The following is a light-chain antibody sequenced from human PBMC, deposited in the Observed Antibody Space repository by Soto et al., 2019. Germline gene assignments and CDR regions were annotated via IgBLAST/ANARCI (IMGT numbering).Light chain of an antibody. CDR2: DAS. CDR3: QQYNSYSSYT. Sequence: DIPMTQYPSTLSASVGDRVTITCRASQSIRNWLAWYQQKPGKAPKVLIYDASNWESGVPARFSGSGSGTEFTLTISSLQPDDFATYYCQQYNSYSSYTFGQGTKLEIK. J-gene: IGKJ2*01. V-gene: IGKV1-5*01. CDR1: QSIRNW.